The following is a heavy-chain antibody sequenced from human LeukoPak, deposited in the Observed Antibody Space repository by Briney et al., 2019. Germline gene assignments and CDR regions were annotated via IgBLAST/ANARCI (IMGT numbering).Heavy chain of an antibody. CDR2: ISSSSSYI. Sequence: GSLRLSCAASGFTFSSYSMDWVRQAPGKGLEWVSSISSSSSYIYYADSVKGRFTISRDNAKNSLYLQMNSLRAEDTAVYYCARAIHYDYVWGSYPWGQGTLVTVSS. CDR1: GFTFSSYS. J-gene: IGHJ5*02. CDR3: ARAIHYDYVWGSYP. D-gene: IGHD3-16*01. V-gene: IGHV3-21*01.